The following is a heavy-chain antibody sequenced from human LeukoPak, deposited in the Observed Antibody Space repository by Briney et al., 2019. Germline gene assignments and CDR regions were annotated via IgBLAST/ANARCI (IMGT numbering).Heavy chain of an antibody. CDR3: ARGTEGGIDYYYMDV. CDR1: GYTFTSYG. Sequence: ASVKVSCKTSGYTFTSYGINWVRQAPGQGLEWMGWISGSNGYTKYAQKIKGRVTLTTDEPTRTAYMELRSLRSDDTAVYYCARGTEGGIDYYYMDVWGKGTTVTVSS. D-gene: IGHD1-1*01. V-gene: IGHV1-18*01. CDR2: ISGSNGYT. J-gene: IGHJ6*03.